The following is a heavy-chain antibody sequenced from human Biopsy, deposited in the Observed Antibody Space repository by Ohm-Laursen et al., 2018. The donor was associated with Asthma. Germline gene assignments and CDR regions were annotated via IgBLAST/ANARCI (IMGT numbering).Heavy chain of an antibody. Sequence: SETLSLTCCLSSGSGGYMRSGNYYWGWIRHPPGKGLEWIGSIYYSGTTYYNPSLESHVTVSADTSKNQFSLKLTSVTAADTAVYYCVRGSSSWHHGPFHYYYGLDVWGQGTTATVSS. J-gene: IGHJ6*02. CDR3: VRGSSSWHHGPFHYYYGLDV. CDR1: GGYMRSGNYY. V-gene: IGHV4-39*01. D-gene: IGHD6-13*01. CDR2: IYYSGTT.